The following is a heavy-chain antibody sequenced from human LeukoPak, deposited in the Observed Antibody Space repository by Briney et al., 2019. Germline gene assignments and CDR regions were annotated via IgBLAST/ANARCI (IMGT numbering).Heavy chain of an antibody. CDR1: GGSFSGYY. CDR3: ARRSTYYDILTGYRNYYYMDV. D-gene: IGHD3-9*01. CDR2: INHSGST. V-gene: IGHV4-34*01. J-gene: IGHJ6*03. Sequence: PSETLSLTCAVYGGSFSGYYWSWIRQPPGKGLEWIGEINHSGSTNYNPSLKSRVTISVDTSKNQFSLKLSSVTAADTAVYYCARRSTYYDILTGYRNYYYMDVGGKGTTVTVSS.